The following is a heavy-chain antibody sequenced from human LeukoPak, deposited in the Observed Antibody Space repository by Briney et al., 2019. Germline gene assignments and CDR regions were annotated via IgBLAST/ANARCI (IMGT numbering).Heavy chain of an antibody. J-gene: IGHJ5*02. V-gene: IGHV1-3*01. D-gene: IGHD6-13*01. CDR3: AREFGSSWYNWFDP. CDR1: GYTFITKA. CDR2: INAGNGNT. Sequence: ASVKASSKPSGYTFITKAWNWGGRPPGQRLRGMEWINAGNGNTKYYQKFQGRVTITRDTSASTAYMELSSLRSEDTAVYYCAREFGSSWYNWFDPWGQGTLVTVSS.